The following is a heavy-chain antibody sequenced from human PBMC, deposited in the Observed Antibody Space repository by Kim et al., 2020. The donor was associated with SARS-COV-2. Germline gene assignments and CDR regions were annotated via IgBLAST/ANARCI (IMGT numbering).Heavy chain of an antibody. CDR2: IYYSGST. CDR3: ARGLVVPAAIVDY. Sequence: SETLSLTCTVSGGSVSSGSYYWSWIRQPPGKGLEWIGYIYYSGSTNYNPSLKSRVTISVDTSKNQFSLKLSSVTAADTAVYYCARGLVVPAAIVDYWGQGTLVTVSS. D-gene: IGHD2-2*01. CDR1: GGSVSSGSYY. J-gene: IGHJ4*02. V-gene: IGHV4-61*01.